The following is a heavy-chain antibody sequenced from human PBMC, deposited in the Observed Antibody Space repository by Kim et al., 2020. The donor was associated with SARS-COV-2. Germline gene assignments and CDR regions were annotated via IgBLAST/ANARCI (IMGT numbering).Heavy chain of an antibody. Sequence: ESLKISCQGSGYDFTTYWIAWVRQMPGKGLEWMGIIYPGDSDTRYSPSFQGQVTITADKSISTAYLQWSSLKASDTAMYYCARQRYCSGGSCFADYWGQGTLVTVSS. CDR2: IYPGDSDT. V-gene: IGHV5-51*01. J-gene: IGHJ4*02. D-gene: IGHD2-15*01. CDR3: ARQRYCSGGSCFADY. CDR1: GYDFTTYW.